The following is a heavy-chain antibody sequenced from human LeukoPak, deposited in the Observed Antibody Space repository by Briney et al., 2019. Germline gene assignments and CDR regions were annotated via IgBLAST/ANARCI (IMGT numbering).Heavy chain of an antibody. J-gene: IGHJ6*03. CDR2: SYFSGST. CDR1: GGSISSGGYY. Sequence: SETLSLTCTVSGGSISSGGYYWNWIRQPPGKGLEWIGYSYFSGSTYYNPSLKSRVTISVDASKNQFSLNLSSVTAADTAVYYCARDPRYYDFVSGYYYYYMDVWGKGTTVTVSS. D-gene: IGHD3-3*01. CDR3: ARDPRYYDFVSGYYYYYMDV. V-gene: IGHV4-30-2*05.